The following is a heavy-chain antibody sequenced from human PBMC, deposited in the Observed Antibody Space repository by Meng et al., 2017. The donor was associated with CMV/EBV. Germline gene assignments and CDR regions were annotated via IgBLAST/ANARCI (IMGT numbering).Heavy chain of an antibody. J-gene: IGHJ4*02. V-gene: IGHV1-18*03. Sequence: QVVQAGVEVKKNGGAVKVYVKASGNTFTSYGISWVRNAPGQGLEWMGWIRADKGNTNYAKKLQGRVNMTTDTYTRIAYMEVRSVRSDDMDVYYCARDQAWSVITTRRGFDYWGQGTLVTVSS. CDR3: ARDQAWSVITTRRGFDY. CDR2: IRADKGNT. CDR1: GNTFTSYG. D-gene: IGHD2-2*01.